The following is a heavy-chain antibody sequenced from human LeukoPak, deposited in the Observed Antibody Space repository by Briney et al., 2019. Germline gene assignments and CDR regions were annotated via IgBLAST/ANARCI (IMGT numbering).Heavy chain of an antibody. D-gene: IGHD3-22*01. Sequence: GSLRLSCAASGFTFDDYGMSWVRQAPGKGLEWVSGINWNGGSTGYADSVKGRFTISRDNAKNSLYLQMNSLRAEDTALYYCARASSSGYYLHFDYWGQGTLVTVSS. CDR2: INWNGGST. V-gene: IGHV3-20*04. J-gene: IGHJ4*02. CDR1: GFTFDDYG. CDR3: ARASSSGYYLHFDY.